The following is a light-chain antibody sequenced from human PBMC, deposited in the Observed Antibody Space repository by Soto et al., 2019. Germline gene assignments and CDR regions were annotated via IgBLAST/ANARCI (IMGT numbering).Light chain of an antibody. V-gene: IGKV3-20*01. CDR1: QTVSSRF. CDR3: QQYVTLPLN. CDR2: GAL. Sequence: IVFLHSPRTLSLSPGERATLSCRASQTVSSRFLAWYQQKPGQAPRLLIYGALSRATGIPDRFSGSGSGTDFTLTISRLEPGDFALYYCQQYVTLPLNFGGGTKV. J-gene: IGKJ4*01.